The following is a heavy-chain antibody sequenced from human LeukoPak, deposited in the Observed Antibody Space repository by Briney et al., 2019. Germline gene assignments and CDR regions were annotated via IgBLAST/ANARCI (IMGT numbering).Heavy chain of an antibody. Sequence: ASVKVSCKASGYTFTSYDINWVRQATGQGLEWMGWINPNSGGTNYAQKFQGRVTMTRDTSISTAYMELSRLRSDDTAVYYCARSTSDIGYFDYWGQGTLVTVSS. CDR3: ARSTSDIGYFDY. V-gene: IGHV1-2*02. J-gene: IGHJ4*02. D-gene: IGHD2-2*01. CDR1: GYTFTSYD. CDR2: INPNSGGT.